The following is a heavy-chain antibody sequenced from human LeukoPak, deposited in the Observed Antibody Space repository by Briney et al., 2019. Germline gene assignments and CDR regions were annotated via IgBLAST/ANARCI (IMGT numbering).Heavy chain of an antibody. V-gene: IGHV3-11*04. CDR1: GFTFSDYY. CDR3: ARDFPDGSRNWGFDY. CDR2: ISSSGSTI. Sequence: GSLRLSCAASGFTFSDYYMSWIRQAPGKGLEWVSYISSSGSTIYYADSVKGRFTISRDNAKNSLFLQMYSLRAEDSAVYYCARDFPDGSRNWGFDYWGQGTLVTVSS. J-gene: IGHJ4*02. D-gene: IGHD3-10*01.